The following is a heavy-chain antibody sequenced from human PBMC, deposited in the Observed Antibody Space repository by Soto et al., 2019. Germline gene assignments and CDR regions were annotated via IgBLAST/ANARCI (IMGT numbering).Heavy chain of an antibody. V-gene: IGHV1-69*01. CDR2: IIPILTTP. CDR1: GGTFSIYG. Sequence: QVQLVQSGAAVKKTGSSVKVSCKASGGTFSIYGFSWVRQAPGQGPEWIGGIIPILTTPNYTQKFQGRVTIVEDESTTTVYMELSSLKFEDTAVYYCATSVGIAPTGEDGMDVWGQGTSVTVSS. CDR3: ATSVGIAPTGEDGMDV. J-gene: IGHJ6*02. D-gene: IGHD2-8*02.